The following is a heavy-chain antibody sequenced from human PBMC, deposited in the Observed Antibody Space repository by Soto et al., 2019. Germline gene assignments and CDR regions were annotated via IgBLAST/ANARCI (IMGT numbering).Heavy chain of an antibody. Sequence: PSETLSLTCTVSGGSISSYYWSWIRQPPGKGLEWIGYIYYSGSTNYNLSLKSRVTISVDTSKNQFSLKLSSVTAADTAVYYCAREGDYPAFDIWGQRTMVTVSS. CDR3: AREGDYPAFDI. J-gene: IGHJ3*02. D-gene: IGHD4-17*01. V-gene: IGHV4-59*01. CDR1: GGSISSYY. CDR2: IYYSGST.